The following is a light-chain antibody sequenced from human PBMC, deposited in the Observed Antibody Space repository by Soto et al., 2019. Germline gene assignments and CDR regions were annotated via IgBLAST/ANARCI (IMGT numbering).Light chain of an antibody. J-gene: IGKJ5*01. V-gene: IGKV3-11*01. CDR1: QSVSGY. CDR2: ADS. CDR3: QQYNNWPS. Sequence: EIVLTQSPATLSLSPGETATLSCRASQSVSGYIGWYQQKPGQAPRLLIYADSNRATGIPARFSGSGSGTDFTLTISSLEPEDFAVYFCQQYNNWPSFGQGTRLEIK.